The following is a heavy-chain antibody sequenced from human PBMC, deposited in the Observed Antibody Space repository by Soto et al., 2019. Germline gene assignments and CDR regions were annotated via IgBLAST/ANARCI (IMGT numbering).Heavy chain of an antibody. V-gene: IGHV4-39*01. Sequence: PSETLSLPCTVSGGSISSSSYYWGWIRQPPGKGLEWIGSIYYSGSTYYNPSLKSRVTISVDTSKNQFSLKLSSVTAADTAVYYCARHTYYDFWSGYYTSEHYGMDVWGQGTTVTVSS. CDR1: GGSISSSSYY. D-gene: IGHD3-3*01. CDR3: ARHTYYDFWSGYYTSEHYGMDV. CDR2: IYYSGST. J-gene: IGHJ6*02.